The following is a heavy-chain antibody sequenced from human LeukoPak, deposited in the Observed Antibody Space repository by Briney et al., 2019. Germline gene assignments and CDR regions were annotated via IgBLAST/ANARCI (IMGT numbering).Heavy chain of an antibody. CDR3: AKSSTILFDYMDV. V-gene: IGHV3-11*01. J-gene: IGHJ6*03. Sequence: GGSLRLSCAASGFSFSDYYMSWIRQAPGKGLEWVSYISSSGSTIYYADSVKGRFAISRDNAKNSLYLQMNNLRAEDTAVYYCAKSSTILFDYMDVWGKGTTVTVSS. CDR2: ISSSGSTI. CDR1: GFSFSDYY. D-gene: IGHD3-9*01.